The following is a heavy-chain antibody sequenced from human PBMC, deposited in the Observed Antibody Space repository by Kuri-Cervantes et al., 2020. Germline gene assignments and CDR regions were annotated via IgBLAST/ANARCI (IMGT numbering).Heavy chain of an antibody. D-gene: IGHD6-13*01. Sequence: ASVKVSCKASGYTFTGYYMHWVRQAPGQGLEWMGWISAYNGNTNYAQKLQGRVTMTTDTSTSTAYMELRSLRSDDTAVYYCARRLAAAGTAAQQTYYYYYMDVWGKGTRSPSP. J-gene: IGHJ6*03. CDR1: GYTFTGYY. V-gene: IGHV1-18*04. CDR3: ARRLAAAGTAAQQTYYYYYMDV. CDR2: ISAYNGNT.